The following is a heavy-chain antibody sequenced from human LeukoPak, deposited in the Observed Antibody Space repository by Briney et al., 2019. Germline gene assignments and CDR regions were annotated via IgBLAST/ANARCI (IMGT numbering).Heavy chain of an antibody. J-gene: IGHJ4*02. V-gene: IGHV4-59*08. CDR1: GGSISSYY. CDR3: ARHYYDILTGSHLDY. CDR2: IYYSGST. Sequence: TSETLSLTCTVSGGSISSYYWSWIRQPPGKGLEWIGYIYYSGSTNYNPSLKSRVTISVGTSKNQFSLKLSSVTAADTAVYYCARHYYDILTGSHLDYWGQGTLVTVSS. D-gene: IGHD3-9*01.